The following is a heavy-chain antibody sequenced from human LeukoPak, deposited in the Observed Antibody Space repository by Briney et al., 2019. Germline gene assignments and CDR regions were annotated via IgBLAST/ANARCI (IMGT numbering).Heavy chain of an antibody. V-gene: IGHV3-21*01. D-gene: IGHD5-24*01. J-gene: IGHJ4*02. Sequence: PGGSLSLSCAASGFIFRDYTMNWVRQAPGKGLEWVASISSSSSYIYFANSVRGRFSISRDNAKNSLYLQMNSLRAEDTAVYYCAKDSLSRTATMEVPADYWGQGTLVTVSS. CDR3: AKDSLSRTATMEVPADY. CDR2: ISSSSSYI. CDR1: GFIFRDYT.